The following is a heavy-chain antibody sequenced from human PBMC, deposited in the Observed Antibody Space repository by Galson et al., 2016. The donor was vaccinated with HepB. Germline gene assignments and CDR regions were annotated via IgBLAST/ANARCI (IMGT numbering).Heavy chain of an antibody. CDR2: IGGHTSST. Sequence: SLRLSCAASGFTFSSYGMNWVRQAPGRGLEWIAYIGGHTSSTFYADSVKGRFTISRDNAKNSLSLHMIGLRAEDTAVYYCARARYSSDAHPGYYFDYWRQGTLVPVSS. CDR1: GFTFSSYG. J-gene: IGHJ4*02. D-gene: IGHD6-19*01. V-gene: IGHV3-48*01. CDR3: ARARYSSDAHPGYYFDY.